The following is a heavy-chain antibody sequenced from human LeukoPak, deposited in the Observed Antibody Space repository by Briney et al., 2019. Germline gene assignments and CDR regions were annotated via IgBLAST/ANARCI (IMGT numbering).Heavy chain of an antibody. Sequence: ASVKVSCKASGYTFTNYGITWVRQAPGRGLEWMGWISAYNGNTNYAQNLQGRVTMTTDTSTTTAYMELRSLRPDDTALYYCARAGGWSREDYKSDAFRIWGQGTMVTVSS. CDR1: GYTFTNYG. D-gene: IGHD4-11*01. J-gene: IGHJ3*02. CDR3: ARAGGWSREDYKSDAFRI. V-gene: IGHV1-18*01. CDR2: ISAYNGNT.